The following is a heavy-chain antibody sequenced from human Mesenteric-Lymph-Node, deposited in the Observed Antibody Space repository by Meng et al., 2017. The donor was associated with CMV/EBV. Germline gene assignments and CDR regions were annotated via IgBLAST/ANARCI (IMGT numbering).Heavy chain of an antibody. Sequence: SETLSLTCTVSGGSISSYYWSWIRRPPGKGLEWIGYINYSGSTSYNPSLKSRVTMSLDTSKNQFSLKLTSVTAADTAVYFCARDAEVVVGATFDYWGQGALVTVSS. D-gene: IGHD2-15*01. J-gene: IGHJ4*02. CDR3: ARDAEVVVGATFDY. CDR1: GGSISSYY. CDR2: INYSGST. V-gene: IGHV4-59*01.